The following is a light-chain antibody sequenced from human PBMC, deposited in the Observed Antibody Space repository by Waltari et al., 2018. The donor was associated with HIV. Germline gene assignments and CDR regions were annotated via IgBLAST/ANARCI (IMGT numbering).Light chain of an antibody. CDR1: SSNTGRNT. Sequence: QSVLPQPPSASGPPGQRVTISCSGTSSNTGRNTLNWYQQLPGTAPKLRIYSNNQRPSGVPDRFSGSKSGTSASLAISGLQSEDEADYYCAAWDDSLNGPVFGGGTKLTVL. CDR3: AAWDDSLNGPV. V-gene: IGLV1-44*01. CDR2: SNN. J-gene: IGLJ3*02.